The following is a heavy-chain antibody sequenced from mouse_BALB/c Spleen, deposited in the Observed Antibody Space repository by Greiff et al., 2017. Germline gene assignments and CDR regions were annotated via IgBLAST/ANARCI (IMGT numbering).Heavy chain of an antibody. CDR2: ISSGGSYT. J-gene: IGHJ2*01. CDR3: AREGGYGNYFDY. CDR1: GFTFSSYA. Sequence: EVMLVESGGGLVKPGGSLKLSCAASGFTFSSYAMSWVRQTPEKRLEWVATISSGGSYTYYPDSVKGRFTISRDNAKNTLYLQMSSLRSEDTAMYYCAREGGYGNYFDYWGQGTTLTVSS. D-gene: IGHD2-1*01. V-gene: IGHV5-9-1*01.